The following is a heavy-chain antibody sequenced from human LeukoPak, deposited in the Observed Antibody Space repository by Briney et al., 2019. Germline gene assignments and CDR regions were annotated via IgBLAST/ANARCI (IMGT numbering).Heavy chain of an antibody. CDR1: GGSISSYY. V-gene: IGHV4-59*01. D-gene: IGHD3-9*01. CDR3: ARARYVNSFYAFDI. Sequence: PLETPCVTCTVSGGSISSYYWSWIRLPPGKGLEWIGYLSKSGNTNYSPSLKSRVTIFGDTSKNQFFLKLSSVTAANTAMYYCARARYVNSFYAFDIWGQGTLVTVSS. J-gene: IGHJ3*02. CDR2: LSKSGNT.